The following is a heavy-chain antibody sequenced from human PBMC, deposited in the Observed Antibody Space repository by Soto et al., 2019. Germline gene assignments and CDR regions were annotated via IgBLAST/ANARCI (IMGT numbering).Heavy chain of an antibody. J-gene: IGHJ6*02. CDR1: GFTFRSYG. CDR2: IWYDGSNK. V-gene: IGHV3-33*01. Sequence: QVQLVESGGGVVQPGRSLRLSCAASGFTFRSYGMHWVRQAPGKGLEWVAVIWYDGSNKYYADSVKGRFTISRDNSKNTLYLQMNSLRAEDTAVYYCARDKAYRNYYYGMDVWGQGTTVTVSS. D-gene: IGHD1-1*01. CDR3: ARDKAYRNYYYGMDV.